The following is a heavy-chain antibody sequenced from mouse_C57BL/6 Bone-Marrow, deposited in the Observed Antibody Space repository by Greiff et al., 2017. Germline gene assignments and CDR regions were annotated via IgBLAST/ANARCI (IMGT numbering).Heavy chain of an antibody. CDR2: ILPGSGST. CDR1: GYTFTGYW. CDR3: ESDYYGSSYVEDY. Sequence: VQLQQSGAELMKPGASVKLSCKATGYTFTGYWIEWVKQRPGHGLEWIGEILPGSGSTNYNEKFKGKATFTVETSSNTAYMQISSLTTEDSAIYYWESDYYGSSYVEDYWGQGTTLTVSS. V-gene: IGHV1-9*01. D-gene: IGHD1-1*01. J-gene: IGHJ2*01.